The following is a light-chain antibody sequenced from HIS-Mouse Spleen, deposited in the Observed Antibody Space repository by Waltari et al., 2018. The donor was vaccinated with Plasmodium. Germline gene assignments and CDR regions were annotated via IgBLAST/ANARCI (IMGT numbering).Light chain of an antibody. Sequence: DIQITQSPSSLSASVGDRVTITCRASQSISSYLNWYQQKPGKAPKLLIYAASSLQSGVPSRFSGSGSGTDFTLTISSLQPEYFATYPRQQSYSTWTFGQGTKGDIK. CDR1: QSISSY. J-gene: IGKJ1*01. V-gene: IGKV1-39*01. CDR2: AAS. CDR3: QQSYSTWT.